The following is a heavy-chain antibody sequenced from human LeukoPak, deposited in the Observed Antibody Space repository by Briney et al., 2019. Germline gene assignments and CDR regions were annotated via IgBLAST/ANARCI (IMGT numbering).Heavy chain of an antibody. CDR1: GFTFSSYT. D-gene: IGHD7-27*01. V-gene: IGHV3-23*01. CDR2: ITTSDGNT. Sequence: GGSLRLSCAASGFTFSSYTMSWVRQAPGKGLERVSTITTSDGNTYYADSVKGRFTVSRDNSKNTLFLQMNSLRAEDTAVYYCAKDGGLWVSAHWGDSWGRGTLVTVSS. J-gene: IGHJ4*02. CDR3: AKDGGLWVSAHWGDS.